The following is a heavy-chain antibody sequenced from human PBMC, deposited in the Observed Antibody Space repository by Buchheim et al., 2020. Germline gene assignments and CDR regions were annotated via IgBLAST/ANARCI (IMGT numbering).Heavy chain of an antibody. CDR3: ARDLHYDFWSGYSAPFDY. Sequence: QVQLVQSGAEVKKPGSSVKVSCKASGGTFSSYTISWVRQAPGQGLEWMGRIIPILGIANYAQKFQGRVTITADKSTSTAYMELSSLRSEDTAVYYCARDLHYDFWSGYSAPFDYWGQGTL. CDR2: IIPILGIA. J-gene: IGHJ4*02. CDR1: GGTFSSYT. D-gene: IGHD3-3*01. V-gene: IGHV1-69*08.